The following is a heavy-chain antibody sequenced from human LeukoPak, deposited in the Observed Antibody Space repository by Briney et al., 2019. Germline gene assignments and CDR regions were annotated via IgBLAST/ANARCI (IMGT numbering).Heavy chain of an antibody. D-gene: IGHD3-22*01. V-gene: IGHV3-66*01. Sequence: PGGSLRLSCAASGFTVSSNYMSWVRQAPGKGLEWVSVIYSGGSTYYADSVKGRFTISRDNSKNTLYLQMNSLRAEDTAVYYCATQTYYYDSSGYDDYWGQGTLVTVSS. CDR3: ATQTYYYDSSGYDDY. CDR1: GFTVSSNY. J-gene: IGHJ4*02. CDR2: IYSGGST.